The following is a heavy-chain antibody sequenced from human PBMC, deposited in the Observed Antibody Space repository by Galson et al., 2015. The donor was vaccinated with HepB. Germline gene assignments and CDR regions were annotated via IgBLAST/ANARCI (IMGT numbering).Heavy chain of an antibody. CDR2: INLNSGGT. CDR3: ARFGPSYCSSTSCYDDYYYYYGMDV. CDR1: GYTFTGYY. D-gene: IGHD2-2*01. V-gene: IGHV1-2*04. J-gene: IGHJ6*02. Sequence: SCKASGYTFTGYYMHWVRQAPGQGLEWMGWINLNSGGTNYAQKFQGWVTMTRDTSISTAYMELSRLRSDDTAVYYCARFGPSYCSSTSCYDDYYYYYGMDVWGQGTTVTVSS.